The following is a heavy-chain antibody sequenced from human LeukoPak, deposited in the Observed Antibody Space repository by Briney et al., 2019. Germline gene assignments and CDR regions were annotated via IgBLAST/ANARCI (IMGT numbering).Heavy chain of an antibody. CDR1: GFTFSSYS. CDR3: AKGASGSLRVFDY. J-gene: IGHJ4*02. Sequence: GGSLRLSCAASGFTFSSYSMNWVRQAPGKGLGWVSSISSSSSYIYYADSVKGRFTISRDNAKNSLYLQMNSLRAEDTAVYYCAKGASGSLRVFDYWGQGTLVTVSS. V-gene: IGHV3-21*04. D-gene: IGHD1-26*01. CDR2: ISSSSSYI.